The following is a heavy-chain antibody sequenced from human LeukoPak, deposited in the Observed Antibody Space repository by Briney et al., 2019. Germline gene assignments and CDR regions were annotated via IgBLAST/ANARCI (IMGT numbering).Heavy chain of an antibody. Sequence: ASVKVSCKASGYTFTGYYMHWVRQAPGQGLEWVAWINPNSGGTNYAQKFQGGVTMTRHTSIRTAYMEMSRLRSDDTAVYYCARGGCSSTSCYHDYWRQGTLVPVSS. V-gene: IGHV1-2*02. CDR1: GYTFTGYY. CDR2: INPNSGGT. CDR3: ARGGCSSTSCYHDY. D-gene: IGHD2-2*01. J-gene: IGHJ4*02.